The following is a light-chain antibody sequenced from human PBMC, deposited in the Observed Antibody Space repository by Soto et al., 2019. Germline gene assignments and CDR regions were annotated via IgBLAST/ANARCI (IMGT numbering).Light chain of an antibody. CDR2: DAS. CDR1: RSISNN. CDR3: QPHNNWPVVT. Sequence: EMVMTQSPATLSVSPGERATLSCRASRSISNNLAWYQQKHSQAPRLLMYDASTRATGVPARFSGSGSGTEFTLTISSLQSEDFAVYYCQPHNNWPVVTFGGGTRVES. V-gene: IGKV3-15*01. J-gene: IGKJ4*01.